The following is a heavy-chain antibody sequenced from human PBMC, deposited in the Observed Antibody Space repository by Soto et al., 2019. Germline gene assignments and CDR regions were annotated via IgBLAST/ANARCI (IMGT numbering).Heavy chain of an antibody. CDR3: ANRLGSSGQIDY. V-gene: IGHV5-51*01. CDR2: IYPGDSDK. J-gene: IGHJ4*02. Sequence: GESLKISCKGSGYSFTSYCIGWVRQMPGKGLEWMGIIYPGDSDKRYSPSLKTRLTITKDTSKNQVVLTMTNMDPVDTATYYCANRLGSSGQIDYWGQGTLVTVSS. D-gene: IGHD3-22*01. CDR1: GYSFTSYC.